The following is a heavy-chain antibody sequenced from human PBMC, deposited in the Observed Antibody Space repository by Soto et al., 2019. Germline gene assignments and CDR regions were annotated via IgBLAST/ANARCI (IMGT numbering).Heavy chain of an antibody. CDR3: ARTTHPLSVAAAGAFDY. V-gene: IGHV1-18*01. Sequence: QVQLVQSGAEVKKPGASVKVSCKAFGYTFTSYGISWVRQAPGQGLEWMGWISAYNGNTNYAQKLQDRVTMTTDTSTNTAYMELRSLRSDDTAVYYCARTTHPLSVAAAGAFDYCGRGPLVTVSS. J-gene: IGHJ4*02. CDR2: ISAYNGNT. CDR1: GYTFTSYG. D-gene: IGHD6-13*01.